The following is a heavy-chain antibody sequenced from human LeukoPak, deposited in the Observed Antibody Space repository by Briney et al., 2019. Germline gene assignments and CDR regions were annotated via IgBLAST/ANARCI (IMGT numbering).Heavy chain of an antibody. J-gene: IGHJ6*02. CDR1: GFTFSSYA. CDR2: ISGSGGST. D-gene: IGHD3-22*01. V-gene: IGHV3-23*01. Sequence: QSGGSLRLSCAASGFTFSSYAMSWVRQAPGKGLEWVSAISGSGGSTYYADSVKGRFTISRDNSKNTLYLQMNNLRAEDTAVYYCAKDLMIVYYYGMDVWGQGTTVTVSS. CDR3: AKDLMIVYYYGMDV.